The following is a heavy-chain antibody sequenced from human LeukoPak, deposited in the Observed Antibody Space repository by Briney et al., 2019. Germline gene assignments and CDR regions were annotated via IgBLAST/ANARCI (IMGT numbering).Heavy chain of an antibody. Sequence: GGSLRLSCAASGFTVSSNYMSWVRQAPGKGLEWVSVIYSGGSTYYADSVKGRFTISRDNAKNSLYLQMNSLRAEDTAVYYCARDRSPITRDAFDIWGQGTMVTVSS. CDR3: ARDRSPITRDAFDI. CDR2: IYSGGST. J-gene: IGHJ3*02. CDR1: GFTVSSNY. D-gene: IGHD3-16*01. V-gene: IGHV3-53*01.